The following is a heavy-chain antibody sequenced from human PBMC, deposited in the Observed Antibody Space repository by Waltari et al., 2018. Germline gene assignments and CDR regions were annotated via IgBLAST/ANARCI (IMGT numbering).Heavy chain of an antibody. Sequence: EVQLVESGGGLVQPGGSLRLSCAASGFTFGSFAMSWVRQAPGKGLGWVSSISSRVGLTYHGDSVKGRFSISRDNSKNTLYLQMDSLRAGDTAVYYCAKGDMAVPLDSDYRDVWGKGTTVTVSS. D-gene: IGHD6-19*01. V-gene: IGHV3-23*04. CDR1: GFTFGSFA. CDR3: AKGDMAVPLDSDYRDV. CDR2: ISSRVGLT. J-gene: IGHJ6*03.